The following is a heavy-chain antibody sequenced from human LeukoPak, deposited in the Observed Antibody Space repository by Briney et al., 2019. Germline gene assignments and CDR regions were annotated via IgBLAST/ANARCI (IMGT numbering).Heavy chain of an antibody. J-gene: IGHJ4*02. CDR1: GGSVSSGSYY. D-gene: IGHD6-19*01. CDR2: IYYSWST. V-gene: IGHV4-61*01. Sequence: KTSETLSLPCTVSGGSVSSGSYYWSWIRQPPGKGLEGIGYIYYSWSTNYNPSLKSRVTISVDTSKNQFSLKLSSVTAADTAVYYCARALHEGGWYSGFDYWGQGTLVTVSS. CDR3: ARALHEGGWYSGFDY.